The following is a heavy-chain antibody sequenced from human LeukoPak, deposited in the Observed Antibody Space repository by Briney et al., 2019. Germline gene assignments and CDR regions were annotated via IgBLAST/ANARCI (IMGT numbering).Heavy chain of an antibody. J-gene: IGHJ4*02. D-gene: IGHD6-6*01. CDR3: ARHTYARPFDS. V-gene: IGHV4-59*08. Sequence: PSETLSLTCTVSGGSISGSYWSWIRQPPGKGLEWIGYIYYSGDSNYSPSLKSRATISLDTSKNQFSLKVSSVTAADTAIYYCARHTYARPFDSWGQGTLVTVSS. CDR2: IYYSGDS. CDR1: GGSISGSY.